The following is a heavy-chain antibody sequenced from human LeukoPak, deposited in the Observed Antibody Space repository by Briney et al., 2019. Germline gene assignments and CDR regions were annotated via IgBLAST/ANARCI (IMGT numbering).Heavy chain of an antibody. V-gene: IGHV3-74*01. D-gene: IGHD2-2*02. CDR2: IDTDGSST. CDR1: GCTFSSYW. CDR3: ARPGEAATPYYYYYYYMDV. J-gene: IGHJ6*03. Sequence: GGSLRLSCAVSGCTFSSYWMHWVRQAPGKGLVWVSRIDTDGSSTSYADSVKGRFTISRDNAKNTLYLQMNSLRAEDTAVYYCARPGEAATPYYYYYYYMDVWGKGTTVTVSS.